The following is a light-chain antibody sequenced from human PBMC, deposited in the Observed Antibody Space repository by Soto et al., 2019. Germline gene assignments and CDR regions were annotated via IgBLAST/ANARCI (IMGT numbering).Light chain of an antibody. CDR1: QIVSTN. CDR3: QQYYNWLIT. CDR2: GAS. V-gene: IGKV3-15*01. Sequence: EIVMTQSPATLSVSPGERATLSCRASQIVSTNVAWYQQKPGQAPRLLIYGASTRATGIPARFSDCGSETEFTLTISSRQSEDLVVYYCQQYYNWLITSGQGTKLEIK. J-gene: IGKJ2*01.